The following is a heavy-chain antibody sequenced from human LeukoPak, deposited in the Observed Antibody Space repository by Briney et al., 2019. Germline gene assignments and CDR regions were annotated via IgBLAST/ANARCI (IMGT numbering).Heavy chain of an antibody. CDR2: VYSGGST. CDR1: GFTVSSNH. CDR3: ARDWNTAMADP. D-gene: IGHD5-18*01. J-gene: IGHJ5*02. Sequence: GGSLRLSCAASGFTVSSNHMSWVRQAPGKGLEWVSVVYSGGSTYYADSVKGRFTISRDNSKNTLYLQMNSLRAEDTAVYYCARDWNTAMADPWGQGTLVTVSS. V-gene: IGHV3-53*01.